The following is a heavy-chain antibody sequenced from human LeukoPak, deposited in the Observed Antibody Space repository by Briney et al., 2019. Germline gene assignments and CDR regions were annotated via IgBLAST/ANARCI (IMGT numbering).Heavy chain of an antibody. Sequence: SETLSLTCTVSGGSISSSSYYWGWIRQPPGKGLEWIGSIYYSGSTYYNPSLKSRVTISVDTSKNQFSLKLSSVTAADTAVYYCARLNIVVVPGWFDPWGQGTLVTVSS. CDR2: IYYSGST. D-gene: IGHD2-21*01. J-gene: IGHJ5*02. CDR3: ARLNIVVVPGWFDP. V-gene: IGHV4-39*01. CDR1: GGSISSSSYY.